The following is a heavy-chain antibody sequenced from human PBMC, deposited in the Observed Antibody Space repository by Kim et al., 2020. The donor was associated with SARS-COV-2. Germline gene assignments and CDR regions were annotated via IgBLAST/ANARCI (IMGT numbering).Heavy chain of an antibody. Sequence: ASVKVSCKASGYTFTSYGISWVRQAPGQGLEWMGWISAYNGNTNYAQKLQGRVTMTTDTSTSTAYMGLRSLRSDDTAVYYCASTMVRGVQAYYYYGMDVWGQGTTVTVSS. CDR3: ASTMVRGVQAYYYYGMDV. D-gene: IGHD3-10*01. V-gene: IGHV1-18*01. J-gene: IGHJ6*02. CDR1: GYTFTSYG. CDR2: ISAYNGNT.